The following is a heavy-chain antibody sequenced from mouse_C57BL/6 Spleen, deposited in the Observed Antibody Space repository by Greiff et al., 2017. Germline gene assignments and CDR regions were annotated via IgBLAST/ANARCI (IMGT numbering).Heavy chain of an antibody. J-gene: IGHJ2*01. CDR1: GYTFTSYW. CDR2: IDPSDSYT. Sequence: QVQLQQPGAELVKPGASVKLSCKASGYTFTSYWMQWVKQRPGQGLEWIGEIDPSDSYTNYNQKFKGKATLTVDTSSSTAYMQLSSLTSEDSAFYYCARQGTTGGARGDYFDYWGQGTTLTVSS. D-gene: IGHD1-1*01. V-gene: IGHV1-50*01. CDR3: ARQGTTGGARGDYFDY.